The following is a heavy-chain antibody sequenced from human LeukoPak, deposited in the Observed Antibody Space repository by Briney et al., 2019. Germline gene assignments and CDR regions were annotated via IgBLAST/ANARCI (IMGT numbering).Heavy chain of an antibody. V-gene: IGHV3-11*01. CDR1: GFTFSDYY. D-gene: IGHD6-19*01. CDR3: ARRSSGWYSFDY. CDR2: ISGSGSSL. Sequence: GGSLRLSCAASGFTFSDYYMNWIRQAPGKGLERLSYISGSGSSLYYTDSVKGRFTISRDNAKKSLYLQMNSLRAEDTAVYYCARRSSGWYSFDYWGQGTQVTVSS. J-gene: IGHJ4*02.